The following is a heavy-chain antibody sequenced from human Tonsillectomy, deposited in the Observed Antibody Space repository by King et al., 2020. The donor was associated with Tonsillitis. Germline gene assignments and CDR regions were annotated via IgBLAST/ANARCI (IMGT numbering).Heavy chain of an antibody. Sequence: VQLVESGGGVVQPGRSLRLSCAASGFTFSSFGMHWVRQAPGKGLEWVALISNDGSKKYYADSVRGRFTISRDNSKNTLYLQMNSLRRDDTAVYYCAKDDGDFRWLQYYYYGMDVWGQGTTVTVSS. CDR1: GFTFSSFG. V-gene: IGHV3-30*18. CDR3: AKDDGDFRWLQYYYYGMDV. J-gene: IGHJ6*02. CDR2: ISNDGSKK. D-gene: IGHD5-24*01.